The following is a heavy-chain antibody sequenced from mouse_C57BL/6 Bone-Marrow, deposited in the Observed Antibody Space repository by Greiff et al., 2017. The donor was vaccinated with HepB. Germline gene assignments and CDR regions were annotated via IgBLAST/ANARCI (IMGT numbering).Heavy chain of an antibody. D-gene: IGHD1-1*01. CDR1: GYTFTSYW. Sequence: QVQLQQPGAELVRPGTSVKLSCKASGYTFTSYWMHWVKQRPGQGLEWIGVIDPSDSYTNYNQKFKGKATLTVDTSSSTAYMQLSSLTSEDSAVYYCARGIITTAPYFDYWGQGTTLTVSS. J-gene: IGHJ2*01. V-gene: IGHV1-59*01. CDR3: ARGIITTAPYFDY. CDR2: IDPSDSYT.